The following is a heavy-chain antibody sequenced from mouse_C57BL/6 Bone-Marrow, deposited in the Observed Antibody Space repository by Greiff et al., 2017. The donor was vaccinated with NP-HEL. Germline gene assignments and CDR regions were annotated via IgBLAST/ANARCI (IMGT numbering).Heavy chain of an antibody. CDR2: IHPNSGST. V-gene: IGHV1-64*01. CDR3: ARIGLYYSNYFY. J-gene: IGHJ2*01. Sequence: QVQLQQPGAELVKPGASVKLSCKASGYTFTSYWMHWVKQRPGQGLEWIGMIHPNSGSTNYNEKFKSKATLTVDKSSSTAYMQLSSLTSEDSAVYYCARIGLYYSNYFYWGQGTTLTVSS. D-gene: IGHD2-5*01. CDR1: GYTFTSYW.